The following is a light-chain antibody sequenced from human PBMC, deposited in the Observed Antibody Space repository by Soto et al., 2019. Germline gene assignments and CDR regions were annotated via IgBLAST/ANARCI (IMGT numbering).Light chain of an antibody. CDR2: EGT. V-gene: IGLV2-23*03. J-gene: IGLJ1*01. Sequence: QSALTQPASVSGSPGQSITISCTGTSSDVGSYYLVSWFQQHPGKAPKLMIYEGTKRPSGVSNRFSGSKSGNTASLTISGLQAEDEADYYCCSYAGTGTFGGYVFGTGTKLTVL. CDR3: CSYAGTGTFGGYV. CDR1: SSDVGSYYL.